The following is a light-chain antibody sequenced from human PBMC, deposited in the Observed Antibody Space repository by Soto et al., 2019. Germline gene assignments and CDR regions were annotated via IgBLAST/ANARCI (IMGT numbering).Light chain of an antibody. V-gene: IGKV3-11*01. Sequence: ENVLTQSPATLSLSPGERATLSCKASQSVSNYLAWYQQKPGQAPRLLIYDTTNRATGIPARFSGSGSGTDFTLTISGLEPEDFAVYYCQQRSNWPITFGQGTRLEIK. CDR3: QQRSNWPIT. CDR2: DTT. CDR1: QSVSNY. J-gene: IGKJ5*01.